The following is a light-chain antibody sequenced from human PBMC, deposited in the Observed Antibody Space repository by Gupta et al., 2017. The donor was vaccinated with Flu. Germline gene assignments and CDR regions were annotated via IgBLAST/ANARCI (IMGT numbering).Light chain of an antibody. CDR1: NNDVGGYDY. CDR3: NSDTSSKTWV. Sequence: ITISSTGTNNDVGGYDYVSCYQHHPAKPHNLMIFEVNNRPAAVAYRFSASKSGNTASLTISAPPPEDASDYYDNSDTSSKTWVFGGGTKVTVL. CDR2: EVN. V-gene: IGLV2-14*01. J-gene: IGLJ3*02.